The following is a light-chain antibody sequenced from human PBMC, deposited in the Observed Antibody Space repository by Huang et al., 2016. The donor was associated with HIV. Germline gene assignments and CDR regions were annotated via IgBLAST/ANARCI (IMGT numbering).Light chain of an antibody. CDR2: GAS. CDR3: QQRKNWPQT. Sequence: EIVLTQSPATLSLSPGERATLSCRASQSVSSYLAGYQQKPGQAPRVLIYGASNRATGIPARFSGSGSGTDFTLTISSLEPEDFAVYYCQQRKNWPQTFGQGTKVEIK. CDR1: QSVSSY. J-gene: IGKJ1*01. V-gene: IGKV3-11*01.